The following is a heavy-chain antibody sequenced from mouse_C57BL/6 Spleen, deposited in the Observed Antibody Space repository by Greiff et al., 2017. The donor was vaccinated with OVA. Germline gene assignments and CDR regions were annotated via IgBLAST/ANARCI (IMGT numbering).Heavy chain of an antibody. CDR2: INPNYGTT. CDR1: GYSFTDYN. Sequence: EVQLQQSGPELVKPGASVKISCKASGYSFTDYNMNWVKQSNGKSLEWIGVINPNYGTTSYNQKFKGKATLTVDQSYSTAYMQLNSLTSEDSAVYYCARRVYYDYENYAMDYWGQGTSVTVSS. D-gene: IGHD2-4*01. J-gene: IGHJ4*01. V-gene: IGHV1-39*01. CDR3: ARRVYYDYENYAMDY.